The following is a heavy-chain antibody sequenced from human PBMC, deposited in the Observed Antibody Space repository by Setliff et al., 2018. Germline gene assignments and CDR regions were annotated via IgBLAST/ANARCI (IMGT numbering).Heavy chain of an antibody. V-gene: IGHV4-30-4*08. CDR1: GGSISSGDYY. Sequence: PSETLSLTCTVSGGSISSGDYYWSWIRQPPGKGLEWIGYIYIGGSTYYNPSLKSRVTISVDTSKNQFSLKLSSVTAADTAVYYCARSPSSSKGLYWYFDLWGRGTLVTVSS. D-gene: IGHD2-8*01. CDR3: ARSPSSSKGLYWYFDL. J-gene: IGHJ2*01. CDR2: IYIGGST.